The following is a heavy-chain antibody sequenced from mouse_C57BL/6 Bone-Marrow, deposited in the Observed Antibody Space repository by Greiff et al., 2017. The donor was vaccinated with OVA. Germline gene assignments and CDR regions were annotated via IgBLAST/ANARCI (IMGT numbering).Heavy chain of an antibody. CDR2: IDPEDGDT. D-gene: IGHD2-2*01. CDR1: GFNIKDYY. J-gene: IGHJ4*01. V-gene: IGHV14-1*01. Sequence: EVQLPQSGAELVRPGASVKLSCTASGFNIKDYYLHWVKQRPEQGLEWIGRIDPEDGDTEYAPKFQGKATMTADTSSNTAYLQLSNLTAEDTTVYYCTLYGYDEGYAMDYWGQGTSVTVSS. CDR3: TLYGYDEGYAMDY.